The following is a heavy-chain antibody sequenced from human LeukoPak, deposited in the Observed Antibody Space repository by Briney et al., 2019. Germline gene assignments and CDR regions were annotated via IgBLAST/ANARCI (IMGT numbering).Heavy chain of an antibody. J-gene: IGHJ4*02. CDR3: IRGTVGAPGNDY. D-gene: IGHD1-26*01. V-gene: IGHV3-74*01. CDR1: GFTISSYW. CDR2: IDTDGSFT. Sequence: GGSLRLSCAASGFTISSYWMHWVRQAPGKGLVWVSRIDTDGSFTSYADSVRGRFTISRDNAKNTLYLQMSSLRAEDTAVYYCIRGTVGAPGNDYWGRGTLVTVSS.